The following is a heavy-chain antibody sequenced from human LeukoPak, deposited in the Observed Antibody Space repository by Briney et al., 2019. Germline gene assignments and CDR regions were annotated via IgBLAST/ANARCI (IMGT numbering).Heavy chain of an antibody. Sequence: GGSLRLSCAASGLTFGSYAMSWVRQAPGKGLEWVSGISGSGGGTFYADSVKGRFTISRDNSRNTLSLQMNSLRAEDTAVYYCAKAYYDSTGSSDYWGQGTLVTVSS. V-gene: IGHV3-23*01. CDR1: GLTFGSYA. J-gene: IGHJ4*02. CDR2: ISGSGGGT. D-gene: IGHD3-22*01. CDR3: AKAYYDSTGSSDY.